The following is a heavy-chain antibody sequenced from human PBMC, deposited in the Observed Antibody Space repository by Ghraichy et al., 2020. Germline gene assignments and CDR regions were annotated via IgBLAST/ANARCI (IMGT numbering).Heavy chain of an antibody. V-gene: IGHV3-7*01. D-gene: IGHD2-15*01. CDR3: ARNRGWFRLDT. Sequence: GGSLRLSCAASGFTFSSHWMDWVRQAPGKGLEWVANINGDGSERYHVDSVNGRFTVSRDNANNSLFLQMNGLKVEDTAVYYCARNRGWFRLDTGGQGTLVTVAS. CDR1: GFTFSSHW. CDR2: INGDGSER. J-gene: IGHJ5*02.